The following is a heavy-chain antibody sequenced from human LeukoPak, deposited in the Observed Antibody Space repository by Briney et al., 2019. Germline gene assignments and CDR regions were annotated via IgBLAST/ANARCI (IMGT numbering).Heavy chain of an antibody. J-gene: IGHJ6*02. CDR3: AKDGGYSYGYYYYGMDV. D-gene: IGHD5-18*01. V-gene: IGHV3-30-3*01. CDR1: GFTFSSYA. CDR2: ISYDGSNK. Sequence: PGRSLRLSCAASGFTFSSYAMHWVRQAPGKGLEWVAVISYDGSNKYYADSVKGRFTISRDNSKNTLYLQMNSLRAEDTAVYYCAKDGGYSYGYYYYGMDVWGQGTTVTVSS.